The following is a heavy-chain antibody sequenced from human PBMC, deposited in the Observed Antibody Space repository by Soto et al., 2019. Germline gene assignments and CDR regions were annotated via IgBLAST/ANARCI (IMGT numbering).Heavy chain of an antibody. CDR3: ARVRPGGYPRVGAFDI. CDR2: IIPIFGTA. Sequence: QVQLVQSGAEVKKPGSSVKVSCKASGGTFSSYAISWVRQAPGQGLEWMGGIIPIFGTANYAQKFQGRVTITADESTRTAYMGLSSLRSEDTAVYYCARVRPGGYPRVGAFDIWGQGTMVTVSS. V-gene: IGHV1-69*01. J-gene: IGHJ3*02. D-gene: IGHD5-18*01. CDR1: GGTFSSYA.